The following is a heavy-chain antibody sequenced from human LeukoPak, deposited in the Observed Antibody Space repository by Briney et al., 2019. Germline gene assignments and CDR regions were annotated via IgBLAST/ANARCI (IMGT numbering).Heavy chain of an antibody. Sequence: GGSLRLSCAASGFTFSNAWMSWVRQAPGKGLEWVCRIESKTDGGTTAYAAPVKGRFTISRDDSKSTLFLQMNSLKTEDTAVYYCTAPIVGTTRLDYWGQGTLVTVSS. J-gene: IGHJ4*02. CDR3: TAPIVGTTRLDY. CDR2: IESKTDGGTT. D-gene: IGHD1-26*01. V-gene: IGHV3-15*04. CDR1: GFTFSNAW.